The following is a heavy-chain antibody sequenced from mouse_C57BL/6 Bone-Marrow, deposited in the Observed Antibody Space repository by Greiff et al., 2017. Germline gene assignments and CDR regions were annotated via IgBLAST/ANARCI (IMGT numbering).Heavy chain of an antibody. CDR1: GFSFSDYG. Sequence: EVHLVESGGGLVKPGGSLKLSCAVSGFSFSDYGMHWVRQAPEKGLEWVAYISSGSSTNYYADTVKGRFTISRDNAKNILFLQMTSLRSEDTAMYYCAAERFAYWGQGTLVTVSA. V-gene: IGHV5-17*01. CDR3: AAERFAY. J-gene: IGHJ3*01. CDR2: ISSGSSTN.